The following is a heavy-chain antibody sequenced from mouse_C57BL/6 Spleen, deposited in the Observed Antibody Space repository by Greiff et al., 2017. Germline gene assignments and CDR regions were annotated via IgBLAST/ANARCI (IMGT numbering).Heavy chain of an antibody. CDR3: ARRGGTFDY. CDR1: GYTFTSYR. Sequence: QVQLQQPGAELVKPGASVKLSCKASGYTFTSYRMQWVKQRPGQGLEWIGEIDPSDSYTNYNQKFKGKATLTVDTSSSTAYMQLSSLTSEDSAVYYCARRGGTFDYWGQGTTLTVSS. J-gene: IGHJ2*01. V-gene: IGHV1-50*01. D-gene: IGHD4-1*01. CDR2: IDPSDSYT.